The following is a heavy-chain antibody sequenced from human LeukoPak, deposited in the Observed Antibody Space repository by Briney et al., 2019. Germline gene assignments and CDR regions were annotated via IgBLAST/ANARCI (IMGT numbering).Heavy chain of an antibody. J-gene: IGHJ4*02. V-gene: IGHV3-11*01. Sequence: GGSLRLSCVTSGFTFSHYYMTWIRQAPGKGLEWVSYISGTGNNKYYADSVKGRFTISRDSAQNSLYLQMSSLRAEDTAMYYCARDYSESEYFFDYWGQGSLVAVSS. D-gene: IGHD1-26*01. CDR2: ISGTGNNK. CDR3: ARDYSESEYFFDY. CDR1: GFTFSHYY.